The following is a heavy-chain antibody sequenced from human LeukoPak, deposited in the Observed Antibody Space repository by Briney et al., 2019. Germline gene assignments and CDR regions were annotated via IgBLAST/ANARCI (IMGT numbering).Heavy chain of an antibody. V-gene: IGHV4-38-2*02. Sequence: ETLSLTCTVSGYSISNGYYWDWIRQPPGRGGEGIGNIYRSGSTSYNPSLKSRVTISVDTSKNQFSLKVNSVTAADTAVYYCARRHSSGWFYYWGQGTLVTVSS. D-gene: IGHD6-19*01. CDR3: ARRHSSGWFYY. J-gene: IGHJ4*02. CDR1: GYSISNGYY. CDR2: IYRSGST.